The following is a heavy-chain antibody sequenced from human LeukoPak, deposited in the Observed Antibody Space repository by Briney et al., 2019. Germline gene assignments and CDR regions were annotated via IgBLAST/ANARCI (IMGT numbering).Heavy chain of an antibody. V-gene: IGHV4-59*01. J-gene: IGHJ6*02. CDR1: GGSISSYY. Sequence: SETLSLTCTVSGGSISSYYWSWIRQPPGKGLEWIGYIHYSGSSNYNPSLKSRVTISVDTSKNQFSLRLSSVTAADTAVCYCARAGAPYGSGNYYNSDVWGQGTTVTVSS. CDR2: IHYSGSS. CDR3: ARAGAPYGSGNYYNSDV. D-gene: IGHD3-10*01.